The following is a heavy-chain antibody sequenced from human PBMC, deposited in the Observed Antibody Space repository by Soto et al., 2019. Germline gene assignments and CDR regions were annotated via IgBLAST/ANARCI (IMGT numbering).Heavy chain of an antibody. V-gene: IGHV3-30*18. CDR1: GFTFSSYG. J-gene: IGHJ6*02. CDR2: ISYDGSNK. D-gene: IGHD4-17*01. Sequence: QVQLVESGGGVVQPGRSLRLSCAASGFTFSSYGMHWVRQAPGKGLEWVAVISYDGSNKYYADPVKGRFTISRDNSKNTLYLQMNSLRAEDTAVYYCAKILQLGDYAYYYYGMDVWGQGTTVTVSS. CDR3: AKILQLGDYAYYYYGMDV.